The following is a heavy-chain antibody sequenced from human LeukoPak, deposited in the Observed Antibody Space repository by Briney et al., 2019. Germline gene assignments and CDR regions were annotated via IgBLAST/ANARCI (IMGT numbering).Heavy chain of an antibody. Sequence: GGSLRLSCAASGFTFSDYYMSWIRQAPGKGLEWVSYISSSGSTICYADSVKGRFTISRDNAKNSLYLQMNSLRAEDTAVYYCATIKKGLAVAGPFDYWGQGTLVTVSS. J-gene: IGHJ4*02. D-gene: IGHD6-19*01. V-gene: IGHV3-11*04. CDR1: GFTFSDYY. CDR2: ISSSGSTI. CDR3: ATIKKGLAVAGPFDY.